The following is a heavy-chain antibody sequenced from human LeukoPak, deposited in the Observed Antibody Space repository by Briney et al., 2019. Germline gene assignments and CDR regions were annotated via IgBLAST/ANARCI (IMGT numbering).Heavy chain of an antibody. D-gene: IGHD2-2*01. J-gene: IGHJ6*02. CDR3: AKAVVRRGGDYYYGMDV. V-gene: IGHV3-23*01. CDR2: ISGSGGDT. CDR1: GFTLISYA. Sequence: PGGSLRLSSAASGFTLISYAMSWVRQAPGKGLEWVSGISGSGGDTHNADSVKGRFTISRDNSKNTLYLQMNSLRAEDTAVYYCAKAVVRRGGDYYYGMDVWGQGTTVTVSS.